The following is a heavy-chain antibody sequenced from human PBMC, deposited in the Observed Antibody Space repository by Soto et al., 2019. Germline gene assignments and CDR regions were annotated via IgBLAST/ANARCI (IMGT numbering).Heavy chain of an antibody. Sequence: GSLRLSCAASGFTVSSKYMSWVRQAPGKGLEWVGRVKSKTNGGTTDYAAPIKGRFTISRDDSKNTLYLQMSSLKTEDTAVYYCVTDGDWKDVVVSWGQGTLVTVSS. CDR1: GFTVSSKY. J-gene: IGHJ5*02. D-gene: IGHD1-1*01. V-gene: IGHV3-15*01. CDR2: VKSKTNGGTT. CDR3: VTDGDWKDVVVS.